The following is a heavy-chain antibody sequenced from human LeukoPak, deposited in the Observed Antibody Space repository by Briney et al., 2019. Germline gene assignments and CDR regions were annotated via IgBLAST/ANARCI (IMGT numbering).Heavy chain of an antibody. CDR2: ISSSGSYI. V-gene: IGHV3-21*01. CDR1: GFTFSSYS. J-gene: IGHJ3*02. D-gene: IGHD2-2*01. CDR3: ARSGYCSSTSCHDAFDI. Sequence: GGSLRLSCAASGFTFSSYSMNWVRQAPGKGLEWVSSISSSGSYIYYADSVKGRFTISRDNAKNSLYLQMNSLRAEDTAVYYCARSGYCSSTSCHDAFDIWGQGTMVTVSS.